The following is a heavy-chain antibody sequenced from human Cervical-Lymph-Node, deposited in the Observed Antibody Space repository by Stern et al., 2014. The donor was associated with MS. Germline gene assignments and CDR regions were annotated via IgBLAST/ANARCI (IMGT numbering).Heavy chain of an antibody. Sequence: QVQLVQSGAEVKKPGASVKVSCKASGYTFATFAVHWVREAPGQRLEWMGWIAASNGHTIYAHKYQDRLTFTSDTSANTVYMELSSLRSEDTAVYFCARGRGVVLAASYFDYWGQGTLLTVSS. V-gene: IGHV1-3*01. CDR2: IAASNGHT. J-gene: IGHJ4*02. CDR3: ARGRGVVLAASYFDY. D-gene: IGHD2-15*01. CDR1: GYTFATFA.